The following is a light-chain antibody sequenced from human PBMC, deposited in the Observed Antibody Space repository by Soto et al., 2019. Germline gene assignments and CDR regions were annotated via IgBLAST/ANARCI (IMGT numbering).Light chain of an antibody. V-gene: IGKV3-20*01. CDR1: QSVSSSY. J-gene: IGKJ1*01. CDR2: GAS. Sequence: EIVLTQSPGTLSLSPGERATLSCRASQSVSSSYLTWYQQKPGQAPRLLIYGASSRATGIPDRLSGSGSGTTFPLTISRLEPEDFAVYYCQQYGSSWTFAQGTKVEIK. CDR3: QQYGSSWT.